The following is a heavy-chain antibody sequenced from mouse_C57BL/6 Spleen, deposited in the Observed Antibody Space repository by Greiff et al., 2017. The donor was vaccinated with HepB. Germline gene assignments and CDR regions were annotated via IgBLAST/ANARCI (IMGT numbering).Heavy chain of an antibody. Sequence: VQLQQSGAELAKPGASVKLSCKASGYTFTSYWMHWVNQRPGQGLEWIGYINPSSGYTKYNQKFKDKATLTADKSSSTAYMQLSSLTYEDSAVYYCAKISTVVALPDYWGQGTTLTVSS. CDR3: AKISTVVALPDY. CDR1: GYTFTSYW. J-gene: IGHJ2*01. D-gene: IGHD1-1*01. CDR2: INPSSGYT. V-gene: IGHV1-7*01.